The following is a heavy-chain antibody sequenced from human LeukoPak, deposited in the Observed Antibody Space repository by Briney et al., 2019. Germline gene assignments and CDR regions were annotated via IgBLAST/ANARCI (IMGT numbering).Heavy chain of an antibody. J-gene: IGHJ4*02. Sequence: GESLKISCKGSGYSFTSYWIGWVRQMPGKGLEWMGIIYPGDSDTRYSPSFQGQVTISADKSTSTAYLQWSSLKASDTAMYYCARRGYCSGGSCYTFDYWGQGTLVTVSS. CDR1: GYSFTSYW. CDR3: ARRGYCSGGSCYTFDY. CDR2: IYPGDSDT. D-gene: IGHD2-15*01. V-gene: IGHV5-51*01.